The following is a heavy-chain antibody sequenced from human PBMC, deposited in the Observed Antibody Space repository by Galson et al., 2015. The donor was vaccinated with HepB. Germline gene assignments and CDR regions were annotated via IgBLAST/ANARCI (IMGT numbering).Heavy chain of an antibody. V-gene: IGHV3-30-3*01. CDR3: AGGLVNGYTA. CDR2: ISYDGSNK. CDR1: GFTFSSYA. J-gene: IGHJ4*02. D-gene: IGHD5-18*01. Sequence: SLRLSCAASGFTFSSYAMHWVRQAPGKGLEWVAVISYDGSNKYYADSVKGRFTISRDNSKNTLYLQMNSLRAEDTAVYYCAGGLVNGYTAWGQGTLVTVSS.